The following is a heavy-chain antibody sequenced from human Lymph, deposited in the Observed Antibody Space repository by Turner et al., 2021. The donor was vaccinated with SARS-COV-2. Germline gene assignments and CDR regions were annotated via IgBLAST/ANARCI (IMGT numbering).Heavy chain of an antibody. CDR1: GFSFSRYS. CDR3: ARERYDSSGSESYYFDY. CDR2: ISSSSSYI. V-gene: IGHV3-21*01. Sequence: EVQLVESGGGLVKPGGSLGLSWAASGFSFSRYSMNWVRQVTGKGLEWVSSISSSSSYIYYADSVKGRFTISRDSAKNSLYLQMNSLRAEDTAVYYCARERYDSSGSESYYFDYWGQGTLVTVSS. D-gene: IGHD3-22*01. J-gene: IGHJ4*02.